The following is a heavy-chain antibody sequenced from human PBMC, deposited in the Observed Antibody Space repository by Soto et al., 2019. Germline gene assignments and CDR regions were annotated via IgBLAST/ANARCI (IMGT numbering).Heavy chain of an antibody. J-gene: IGHJ4*02. CDR3: AKSATVPAAIAY. CDR1: GGSISSYY. D-gene: IGHD2-2*02. Sequence: LETLSLTCTVSGGSISSYYWSWIRQPPGKGLEWIGSIYYSGSTNYSPSLKSRVTISVDTSKNQFSLKLSSVTAADTAVYYCAKSATVPAAIAYWGQGTLVTVSS. V-gene: IGHV4-59*08. CDR2: IYYSGST.